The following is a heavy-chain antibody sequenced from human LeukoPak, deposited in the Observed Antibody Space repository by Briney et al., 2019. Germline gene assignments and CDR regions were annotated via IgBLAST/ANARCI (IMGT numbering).Heavy chain of an antibody. V-gene: IGHV3-30*02. J-gene: IGHJ4*02. Sequence: QPGGSLRLSCAASGFTFSSYGMHWVRQAPGKWLEWVAFIRYDGSNKYYADSVKGRFTISRDNSKNTLYLQMNSLRAEDTAVYYCAKGSLAVAGTPDYWGQGTLVTVSS. CDR1: GFTFSSYG. D-gene: IGHD6-19*01. CDR2: IRYDGSNK. CDR3: AKGSLAVAGTPDY.